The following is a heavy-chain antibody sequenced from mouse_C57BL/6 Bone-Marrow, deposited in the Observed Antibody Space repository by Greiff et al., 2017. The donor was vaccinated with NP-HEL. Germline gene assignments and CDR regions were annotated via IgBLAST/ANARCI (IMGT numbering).Heavy chain of an antibody. V-gene: IGHV1-69*01. CDR2: IDPSDSYT. Sequence: QVQLQQPGAELVMPGASVKLSCKASGYTFTSYWMHWVKQRPGQGLEWIGEIDPSDSYTNYNQKFKGKSTLTVDKSSSTAYMQLSSLTSEDSAVYDCAGDSTAVVAPSYAMDYWGQGTSVTVSS. D-gene: IGHD1-1*01. CDR1: GYTFTSYW. CDR3: AGDSTAVVAPSYAMDY. J-gene: IGHJ4*01.